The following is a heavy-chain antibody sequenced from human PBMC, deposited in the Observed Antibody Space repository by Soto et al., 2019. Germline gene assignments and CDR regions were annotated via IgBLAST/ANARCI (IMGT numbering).Heavy chain of an antibody. J-gene: IGHJ4*02. CDR2: MSYDGSNV. D-gene: IGHD1-1*01. CDR3: ARRYGDY. Sequence: QVQLVESGGGVVRPGRSLRLSCAASGFTFSDYAMNWVRQAPGKGLEGGAVMSYDGSNVFYADSVKGRITISRDNSTTRLYLQRNGSRAGDTAVYYCARRYGDYWGQGTLVTVSS. V-gene: IGHV3-30-3*01. CDR1: GFTFSDYA.